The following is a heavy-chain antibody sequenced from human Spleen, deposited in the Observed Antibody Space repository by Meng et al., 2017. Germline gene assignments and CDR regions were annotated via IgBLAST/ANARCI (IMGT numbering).Heavy chain of an antibody. CDR1: GYTLSSDG. Sequence: GQLVQSGAEVKKPGASVKVSCDASGYTLSSDGFSWVRQAPGQGLEWLGWINTYNGKTDYAQKFQGRITMTTDTFTSTAYMELRNLRSDDTAVYYCATRGNPYLNCWGQGTLVTVSS. CDR2: INTYNGKT. CDR3: ATRGNPYLNC. J-gene: IGHJ4*02. V-gene: IGHV1-18*01.